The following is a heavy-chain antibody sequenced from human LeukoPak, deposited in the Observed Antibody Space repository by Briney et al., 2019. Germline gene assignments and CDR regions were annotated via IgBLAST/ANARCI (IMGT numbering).Heavy chain of an antibody. J-gene: IGHJ6*02. V-gene: IGHV4-59*01. D-gene: IGHD5-18*01. CDR2: IYYSGST. CDR3: ARDVGYSSGYDYYYYGMDV. CDR1: GGSMTNYY. Sequence: SETLSPTCTVSGGSMTNYYWSWLRQPPGKGLEGIGFIYYSGSTNYNPSLKSRVTISVDTSKNQFSLKLTSMTAADTAVYYCARDVGYSSGYDYYYYGMDVWGQGTTVTVSS.